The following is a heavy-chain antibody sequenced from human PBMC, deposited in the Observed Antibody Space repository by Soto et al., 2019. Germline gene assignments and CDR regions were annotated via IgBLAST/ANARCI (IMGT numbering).Heavy chain of an antibody. CDR2: IKSSVDST. CDR3: AKVLVYYSSGYFRLSLDS. Sequence: GGSLRLSCAASGLTFRNNAMNWVRQAPGKGLEWVSGIKSSVDSTYYADSVKGRFTISRDSSNNTLYLQMNSLRVEDTAVYYCAKVLVYYSSGYFRLSLDSWGQRSLVPVSS. CDR1: GLTFRNNA. V-gene: IGHV3-23*01. D-gene: IGHD3-22*01. J-gene: IGHJ4*02.